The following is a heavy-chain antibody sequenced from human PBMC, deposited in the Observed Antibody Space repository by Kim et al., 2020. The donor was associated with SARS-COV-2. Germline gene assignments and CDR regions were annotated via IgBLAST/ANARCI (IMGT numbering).Heavy chain of an antibody. J-gene: IGHJ6*02. V-gene: IGHV3-30*18. CDR2: ISYGGSNT. CDR3: AKFIYSYWFYGMDV. CDR1: GFTFSSYA. D-gene: IGHD5-18*01. Sequence: GGSLRLSCAASGFTFSSYAMHWVRQAPGKGLEWVAVISYGGSNTYYAESVKGRFTFSRDNSKNTLYLQMNSLRAEDTAVYYCAKFIYSYWFYGMDVWGQGTTVTVSS.